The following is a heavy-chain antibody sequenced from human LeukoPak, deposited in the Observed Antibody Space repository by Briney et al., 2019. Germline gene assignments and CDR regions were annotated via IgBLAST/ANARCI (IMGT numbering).Heavy chain of an antibody. J-gene: IGHJ5*02. Sequence: ASVKVSCKASGYTFTGYYLHWVRQAPGQGLEWMGWVNPNSGGTNYAQKFQGRVTMTRDTSISTAYMELSRLRSDDTAVYYCASEVVRGVIIWFDPWGQGTLVTVSS. CDR2: VNPNSGGT. D-gene: IGHD3-10*01. CDR1: GYTFTGYY. V-gene: IGHV1-2*02. CDR3: ASEVVRGVIIWFDP.